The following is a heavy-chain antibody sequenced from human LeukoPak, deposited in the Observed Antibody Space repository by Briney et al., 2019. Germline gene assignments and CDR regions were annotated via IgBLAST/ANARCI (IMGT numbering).Heavy chain of an antibody. D-gene: IGHD2-15*01. V-gene: IGHV1-2*06. CDR1: GYTFTGYY. CDR3: AKDRPGSAHSIDY. CDR2: INPNTGGT. J-gene: IGHJ4*02. Sequence: GASVKVSCKASGYTFTGYYMHWVRQAPGQGLEWMGRINPNTGGTNNAQKFQGRVTMTRDTSISTAYMELSSLRSDDTAVYYCAKDRPGSAHSIDYWGQGTLVTVSS.